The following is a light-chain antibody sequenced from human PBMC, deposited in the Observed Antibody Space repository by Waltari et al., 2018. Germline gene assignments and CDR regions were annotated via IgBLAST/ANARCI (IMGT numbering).Light chain of an antibody. CDR1: QGVGKY. V-gene: IGKV3-20*01. J-gene: IGKJ1*01. Sequence: ALTPSPATLSLPPGARATLSCRASQGVGKYLAWYQQRPGQAPRLLLYHTSIRATGIPDRFSGSGYGTDFSLTISRLEPEDFAVYYCQKYDFLPATFGQGTTVEIK. CDR2: HTS. CDR3: QKYDFLPAT.